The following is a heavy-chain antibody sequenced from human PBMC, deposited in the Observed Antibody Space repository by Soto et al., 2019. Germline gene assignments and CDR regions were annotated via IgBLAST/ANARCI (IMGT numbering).Heavy chain of an antibody. J-gene: IGHJ6*03. D-gene: IGHD2-8*01. CDR2: MNPNSGNT. V-gene: IGHV1-8*01. CDR3: ARGSATVYYNYYMDV. Sequence: ASVKVSCKASGYTFTSYDINWVRQATGQGLEWMGWMNPNSGNTGYAQKFQGRVTMTRNTSISTAYMELSSLRSEDTAVYYCARGSATVYYNYYMDVWGKGTTVTVSS. CDR1: GYTFTSYD.